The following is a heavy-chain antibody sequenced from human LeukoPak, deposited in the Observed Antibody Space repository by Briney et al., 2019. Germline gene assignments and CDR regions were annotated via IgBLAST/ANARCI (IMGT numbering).Heavy chain of an antibody. CDR2: ISWNSGSI. V-gene: IGHV3-9*01. D-gene: IGHD6-13*01. CDR3: ARDDSTSWYDYFDY. CDR1: GFTFDDYA. J-gene: IGHJ4*02. Sequence: GGSLRLSCAASGFTFDDYAMHWVRQAPGKGLEWVSGISWNSGSIGYADSVKGRFTISRDNAKNSLYLQMNSLRAEDTAVYYCARDDSTSWYDYFDYWGQGTLVTVSS.